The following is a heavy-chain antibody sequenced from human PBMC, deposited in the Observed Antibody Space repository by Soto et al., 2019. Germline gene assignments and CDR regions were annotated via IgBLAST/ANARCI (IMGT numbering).Heavy chain of an antibody. CDR1: GFTVSDNY. CDR2: IYRGTT. CDR3: AREVDRRDYDSTGDSFDY. V-gene: IGHV3-66*01. J-gene: IGHJ4*02. D-gene: IGHD3-22*01. Sequence: EVQLVESGGGLVQPGGSLRLSCAASGFTVSDNYMNWVRQAPGKGLEWVAVIYRGTTYYADSVKGRFTISRDNSKNTLYLQMSSLRPEDTAVYYCAREVDRRDYDSTGDSFDYWGQGTLVAVSS.